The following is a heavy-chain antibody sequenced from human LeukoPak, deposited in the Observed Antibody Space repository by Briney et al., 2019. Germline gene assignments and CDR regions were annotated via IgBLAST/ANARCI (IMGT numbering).Heavy chain of an antibody. CDR1: GYTFTSYD. V-gene: IGHV1-8*03. D-gene: IGHD3-10*01. Sequence: ASVKVSCKASGYTFTSYDINWVRQATGQGLEWMGWMNPNSGNTGYAQKFQGRVTITRNTSISTAYMELSSLRSEDTAVYYCARASITMVRGVIRWFDPWGQGTLVTVSS. CDR2: MNPNSGNT. J-gene: IGHJ5*02. CDR3: ARASITMVRGVIRWFDP.